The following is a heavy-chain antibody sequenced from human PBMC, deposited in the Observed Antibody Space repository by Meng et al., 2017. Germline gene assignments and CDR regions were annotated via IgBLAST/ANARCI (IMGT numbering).Heavy chain of an antibody. V-gene: IGHV3-23*01. J-gene: IGHJ6*02. CDR1: GFSFSSYA. CDR3: AKDYLSFTADYGMDV. Sequence: GGSLRLSCAASGFSFSSYAMSWVRQAPRQGLELVSAISGSGGSTYYADSVKSRFTISRDNSKNKQYLQMNSLGAEDTAVYYCAKDYLSFTADYGMDVWGQGTTVTVSS. CDR2: ISGSGGST. D-gene: IGHD3-16*02.